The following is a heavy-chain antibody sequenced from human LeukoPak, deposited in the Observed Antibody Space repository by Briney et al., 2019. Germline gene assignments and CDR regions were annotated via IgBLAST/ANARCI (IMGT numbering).Heavy chain of an antibody. CDR2: IYFSGST. Sequence: SETLSLTCTVSGGSVSSGSYYWSWIRQPPGMGLGWIGDIYFSGSTNYNPSFKSRDTISVDTSKNQFSLKRSSVTAADTAVYYCARDLVVTAGPYYYYGMDVWGQGTTVTVSS. D-gene: IGHD2-21*02. CDR3: ARDLVVTAGPYYYYGMDV. J-gene: IGHJ6*02. CDR1: GGSVSSGSYY. V-gene: IGHV4-61*01.